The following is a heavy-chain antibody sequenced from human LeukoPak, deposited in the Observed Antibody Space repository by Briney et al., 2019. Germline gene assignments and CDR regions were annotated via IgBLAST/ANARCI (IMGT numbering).Heavy chain of an antibody. D-gene: IGHD6-13*01. CDR1: GGSFSGYY. J-gene: IGHJ6*03. Sequence: SETLSLTCAVYGGSFSGYYWSWIRQPPGKGLQWIGEINHSGSTNYNPSLKSRVTISVDTSKNQFSLNLSSVTAADTAVYYCARHYSWGGDSSSWYNLDYMDVWGKGTTVTIFS. V-gene: IGHV4-34*01. CDR3: ARHYSWGGDSSSWYNLDYMDV. CDR2: INHSGST.